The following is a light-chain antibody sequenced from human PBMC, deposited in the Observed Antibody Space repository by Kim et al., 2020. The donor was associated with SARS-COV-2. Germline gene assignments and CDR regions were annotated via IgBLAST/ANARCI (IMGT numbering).Light chain of an antibody. CDR1: SSDVGGYNY. V-gene: IGLV2-14*03. CDR3: SSYTSSSTWV. CDR2: DVS. Sequence: GLSITISSTGTSSDVGGYNYVSWYQQHPGKAPKLMIYDVSNRPSGVSNRFSGSKSGNTASLTISGLQAEDEADYYCSSYTSSSTWVFGGGTQLTVL. J-gene: IGLJ3*02.